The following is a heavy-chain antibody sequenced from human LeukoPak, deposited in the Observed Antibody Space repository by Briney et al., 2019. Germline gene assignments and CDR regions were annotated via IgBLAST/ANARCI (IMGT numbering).Heavy chain of an antibody. CDR3: ARGPSSVVVVTAILDY. Sequence: SETLSLTCAVYGGSFSGYYWSWIRQPPGKGLERIGEINHSGSTNYNPSLKSRVTISVDTSKNQFSLKLSSVTAADTAVYYCARGPSSVVVVTAILDYWGQGTLVTVSS. D-gene: IGHD2-21*02. J-gene: IGHJ4*02. V-gene: IGHV4-34*01. CDR1: GGSFSGYY. CDR2: INHSGST.